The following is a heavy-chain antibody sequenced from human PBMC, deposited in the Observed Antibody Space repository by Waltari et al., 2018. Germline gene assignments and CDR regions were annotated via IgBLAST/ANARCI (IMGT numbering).Heavy chain of an antibody. J-gene: IGHJ5*02. CDR2: VDPEDGET. CDR1: GSTFTAYY. CDR3: ATDENIPGAWFDP. D-gene: IGHD7-27*01. Sequence: EVQLVQSGAEVKKPGATVNISCKASGSTFTAYYMHWVQQAPGKGLAWMGRVDPEDGETIDAEKFQGRVTITADTSTDTAYMELSSLRSEDTAVYYCATDENIPGAWFDPWGQGTLVTVSS. V-gene: IGHV1-69-2*01.